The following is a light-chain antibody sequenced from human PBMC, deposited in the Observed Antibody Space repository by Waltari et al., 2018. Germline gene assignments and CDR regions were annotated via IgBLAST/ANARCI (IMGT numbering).Light chain of an antibody. CDR2: AAS. V-gene: IGKV1-39*01. CDR1: QSISSY. Sequence: DIQMTQSPSSLSASVGARVTITCRASQSISSYLNWDQQKPGKAPKLLIYAASSLQSGVPSRFSGSGSGTDFTLTISSLQPEDFATYYCQQSYSTLYTFGQGTKLEIK. CDR3: QQSYSTLYT. J-gene: IGKJ2*01.